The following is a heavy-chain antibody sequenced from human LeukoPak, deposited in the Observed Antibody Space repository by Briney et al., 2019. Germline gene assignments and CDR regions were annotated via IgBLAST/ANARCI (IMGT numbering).Heavy chain of an antibody. CDR1: GGSIRSGDYY. J-gene: IGHJ4*02. CDR2: IHYSGSTY. Sequence: SVTLSLTCTVSGGSIRSGDYYWSWIRQPPGKGLEWIGYIHYSGSTYYYNPSLRTRVTMSVDTAKNRFSLRLSSVSAADTAVYYCVRDRSRPNPFFDNWGQGTLVT. D-gene: IGHD6-13*01. V-gene: IGHV4-30-4*01. CDR3: VRDRSRPNPFFDN.